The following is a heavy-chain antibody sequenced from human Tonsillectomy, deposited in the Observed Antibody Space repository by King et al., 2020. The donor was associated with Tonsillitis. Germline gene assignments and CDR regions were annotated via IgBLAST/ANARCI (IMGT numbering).Heavy chain of an antibody. D-gene: IGHD3-10*01. V-gene: IGHV3-23*04. Sequence: VQLVESGGGLVQPGRSLRLSCAASGFTFSNYAMSWVRQAPGKGLEWVSVISGRAGTPYCADAVKGRFPISRDNSKNTLYLQMNRLRAEDTAVYYCAEVDEWGFYGSVDYWGQGTLVTVSS. CDR1: GFTFSNYA. CDR3: AEVDEWGFYGSVDY. J-gene: IGHJ4*02. CDR2: ISGRAGTP.